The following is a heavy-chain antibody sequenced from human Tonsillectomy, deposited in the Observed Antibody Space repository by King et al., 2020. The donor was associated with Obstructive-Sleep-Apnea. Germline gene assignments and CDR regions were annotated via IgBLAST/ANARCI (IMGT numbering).Heavy chain of an antibody. V-gene: IGHV3-23*04. CDR2: ISGSGGST. CDR1: GFTFSSYA. D-gene: IGHD3-10*01. Sequence: VQLVESGGGLVQPGGSLRLSCAASGFTFSSYARSWVRQAPGKGLEWVSAISGSGGSTYYADSVKGRLTISRDNSKNTLYLQMNSLRADDTAVYYCAKSYYYGSGSYEAFRTTQIYYFDYWGQGTLVTVSS. CDR3: AKSYYYGSGSYEAFRTTQIYYFDY. J-gene: IGHJ4*02.